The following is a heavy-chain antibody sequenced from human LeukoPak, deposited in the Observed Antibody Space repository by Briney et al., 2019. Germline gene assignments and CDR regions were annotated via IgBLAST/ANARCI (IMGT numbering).Heavy chain of an antibody. D-gene: IGHD3-10*01. V-gene: IGHV4-31*02. CDR2: IHHMGRP. J-gene: IGHJ4*02. CDR1: ADSLSSGGHY. CDR3: GRGGNRFGGFYFDY. Sequence: SETLSLTCTVSADSLSSGGHYWAWIRQFPGKGLESIGFIHHMGRPRHNPSLKDRVAISVDTSRKQFALKLSSVTAADTAMYYCGRGGNRFGGFYFDYWGQGIQVIVSS.